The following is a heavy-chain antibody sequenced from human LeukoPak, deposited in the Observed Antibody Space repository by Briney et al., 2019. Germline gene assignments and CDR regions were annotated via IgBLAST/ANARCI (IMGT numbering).Heavy chain of an antibody. CDR1: GFTFSIYG. V-gene: IGHV3-7*05. Sequence: GRSLRLSCVASGFTFSIYGMHWVRQAPGKGLEWVATIKQDGSEKYYVDSVKGRFTISRDNAKNSLSLQMNSLRAEDTAVYYCARSGLRYFDCPDYWGQGALVTVSS. CDR2: IKQDGSEK. D-gene: IGHD3-9*01. CDR3: ARSGLRYFDCPDY. J-gene: IGHJ4*02.